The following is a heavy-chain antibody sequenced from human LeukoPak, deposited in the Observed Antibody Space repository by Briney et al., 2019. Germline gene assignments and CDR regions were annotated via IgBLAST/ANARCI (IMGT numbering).Heavy chain of an antibody. Sequence: GGSLTLSCAASGFTFSSFTMHGVREIPGERPEWVSSISGDTTYIYYADSIKGRFTISRDNTNTSLFLQMNSLRAEDTATYFCARRGTDASFSFFDVWGQGTMVTVSS. D-gene: IGHD1-1*01. CDR3: ARRGTDASFSFFDV. V-gene: IGHV3-21*01. J-gene: IGHJ3*01. CDR2: ISGDTTYI. CDR1: GFTFSSFT.